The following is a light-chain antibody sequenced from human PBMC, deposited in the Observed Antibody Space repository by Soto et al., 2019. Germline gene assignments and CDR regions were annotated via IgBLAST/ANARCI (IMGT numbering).Light chain of an antibody. V-gene: IGLV2-8*01. CDR3: TSYAGGNNV. J-gene: IGLJ1*01. CDR1: SSDVGGYNY. CDR2: EVN. Sequence: QSALTQPPSASGSPGQSVTISCTGTSSDVGGYNYVSWYQQHPGKVPKLMVYEVNKRPSGVPDRFSASKSGNTASLTVSGLQAEDEADYYCTSYAGGNNVVGTGTKLTVL.